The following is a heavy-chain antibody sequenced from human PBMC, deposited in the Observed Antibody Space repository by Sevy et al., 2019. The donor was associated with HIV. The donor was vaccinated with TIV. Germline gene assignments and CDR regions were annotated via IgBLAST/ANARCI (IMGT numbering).Heavy chain of an antibody. J-gene: IGHJ1*01. CDR3: ARDWSSTVAEYFQH. CDR1: AFSFSSYS. V-gene: IGHV3-21*01. Sequence: GGSLRLSCAASAFSFSSYSLNWVRQAPGKGLEWVSSISSTSSNIYYADSVKARFTISRDNAKNSLYLQMNSLRAEDTAVYYCARDWSSTVAEYFQHWGQGTLVTVSS. D-gene: IGHD2-8*02. CDR2: ISSTSSNI.